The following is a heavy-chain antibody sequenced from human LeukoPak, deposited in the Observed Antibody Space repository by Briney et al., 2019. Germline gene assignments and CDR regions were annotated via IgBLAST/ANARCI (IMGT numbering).Heavy chain of an antibody. CDR1: GFTFSSYW. CDR2: INSDGGST. D-gene: IGHD2-15*01. CDR3: ARDSPVGWRAFDI. V-gene: IGHV3-74*01. Sequence: GGSLRLSCAASGFTFSSYWMHWVRQAPGKGLVWVSRINSDGGSTSYADSVKGRFTISRDNAKNTLYLQMNSLRAEDTAVYYCARDSPVGWRAFDIWGQGTMVTVSS. J-gene: IGHJ3*02.